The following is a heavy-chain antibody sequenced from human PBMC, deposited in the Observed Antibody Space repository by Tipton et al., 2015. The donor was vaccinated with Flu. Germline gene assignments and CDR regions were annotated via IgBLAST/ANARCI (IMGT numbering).Heavy chain of an antibody. J-gene: IGHJ4*02. CDR3: ARSPSYSGSGVYPYYFDD. Sequence: SLRLSCAASGFTVSSNSMSWVRQAPGKGLEWVSLIYSAGSAYYADSVKGRFTVSRDNSKNTLYLQMNSLRAGDTAVYYCARSPSYSGSGVYPYYFDDWGQGTLVTVSS. V-gene: IGHV3-53*01. CDR2: IYSAGSA. D-gene: IGHD3-10*01. CDR1: GFTVSSNS.